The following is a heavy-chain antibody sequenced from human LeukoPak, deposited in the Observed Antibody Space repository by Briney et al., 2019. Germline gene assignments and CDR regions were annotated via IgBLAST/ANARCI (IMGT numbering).Heavy chain of an antibody. CDR3: ARDLRGLPSTFFDY. CDR2: IYHSGST. CDR1: GYSISSGYY. J-gene: IGHJ4*02. Sequence: ASETLSLPCTVSGYSISSGYYWGWIRQPPGKGLEWIGSIYHSGSTYYNPSLKSRVTISVDTSKNQFSLKLSSVTAADTAVYYCARDLRGLPSTFFDYWGQGTLVTVSS. V-gene: IGHV4-38-2*02. D-gene: IGHD4-17*01.